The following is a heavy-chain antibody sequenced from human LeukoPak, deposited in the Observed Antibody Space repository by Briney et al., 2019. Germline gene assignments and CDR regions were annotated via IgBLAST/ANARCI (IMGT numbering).Heavy chain of an antibody. J-gene: IGHJ4*02. CDR3: ASANRRYSSSWFS. Sequence: PSETLSLTCTVSGGSISSYYWSWIRQPPGKGLEWIGYIYYSGSTNYNPSLKSRVTISVDTSKNQFSLKLSSVTAADTAVYYCASANRRYSSSWFSWGQGTLVTVSS. D-gene: IGHD6-13*01. CDR1: GGSISSYY. V-gene: IGHV4-59*08. CDR2: IYYSGST.